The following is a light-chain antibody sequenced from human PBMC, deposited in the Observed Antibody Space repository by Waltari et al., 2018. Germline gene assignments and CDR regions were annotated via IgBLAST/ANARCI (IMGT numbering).Light chain of an antibody. Sequence: QSALTQPASVSGSPGQSITISCTGTSSDVGSYNLVSWYQQHPGKAPKLMIYEGSKRPSGVSKRLSGSKSGSTASLKICGLQAEDEADYFCSSYAGSSTLYVVGTGTKVTVL. CDR1: SSDVGSYNL. J-gene: IGLJ1*01. V-gene: IGLV2-23*01. CDR3: SSYAGSSTLYV. CDR2: EGS.